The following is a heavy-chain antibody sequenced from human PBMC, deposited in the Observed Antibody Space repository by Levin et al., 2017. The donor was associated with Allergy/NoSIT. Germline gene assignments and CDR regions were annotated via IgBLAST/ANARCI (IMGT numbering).Heavy chain of an antibody. CDR2: IYPGDSDT. D-gene: IGHD3-22*01. V-gene: IGHV5-51*01. CDR1: GYSFTSYW. J-gene: IGHJ4*02. Sequence: HGESLKISCKGSGYSFTSYWIGWVRQMPGKGLEWMGIIYPGDSDTRYSPSFQGQVTISADKSISTAYLQWSSLKASDTAMYYCARQTDYYDSSGYFDYWGQGTLVTVSS. CDR3: ARQTDYYDSSGYFDY.